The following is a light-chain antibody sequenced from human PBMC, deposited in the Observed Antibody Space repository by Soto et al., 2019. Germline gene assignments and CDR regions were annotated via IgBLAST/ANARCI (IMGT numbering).Light chain of an antibody. J-gene: IGKJ2*01. CDR2: GAS. Sequence: EILLTQSPGTLSLSPGERATLSCRASQSVSPSSLAWYQQRPGQSPRLLIYGASSRATGIPDRFSGRGSGTDFTLTISSLEPEDFAVYYCQQRSNWPPRYTFGQGTKLEIK. CDR1: QSVSPSS. V-gene: IGKV3D-20*02. CDR3: QQRSNWPPRYT.